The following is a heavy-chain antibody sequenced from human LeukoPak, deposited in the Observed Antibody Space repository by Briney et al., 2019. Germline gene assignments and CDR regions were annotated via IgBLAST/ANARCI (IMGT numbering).Heavy chain of an antibody. CDR2: TYSRSKWFT. V-gene: IGHV6-1*01. CDR1: GTSDSVMGAF. J-gene: IGHJ4*02. CDR3: TRDSGSYYGHFDS. Sequence: SQTLSLTCGVSGTSDSVMGAFWHWIRQSPSRGLGWQGRTYSRSKWFTDYAVSVRGRVTIIADTANNQFSLQLSAVTPEDTALYYCTRDSGSYYGHFDSWGQGTLVTVSS. D-gene: IGHD1-26*01.